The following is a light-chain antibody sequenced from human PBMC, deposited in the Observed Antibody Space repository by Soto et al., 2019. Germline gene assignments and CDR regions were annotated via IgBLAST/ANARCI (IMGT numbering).Light chain of an antibody. CDR3: HQYNSLPLT. V-gene: IGKV1-16*02. Sequence: DIQMTQSPSSLSASVGDRVTITCRASQGISNYLGWFQQKPGQAPKSLIYSASSLQSGVPSKFGGSGSGTDFTLTISSLQPEDSATYYCHQYNSLPLTFGGGTKVEI. CDR2: SAS. CDR1: QGISNY. J-gene: IGKJ4*01.